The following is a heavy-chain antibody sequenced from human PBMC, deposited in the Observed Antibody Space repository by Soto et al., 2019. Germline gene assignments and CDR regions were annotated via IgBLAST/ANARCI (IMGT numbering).Heavy chain of an antibody. CDR2: ISHDGKHK. D-gene: IGHD3-10*01. J-gene: IGHJ4*02. CDR3: ASGDGRNGHDTRFDY. V-gene: IGHV3-30*03. Sequence: QMQLVESGGGVVQPGRSLRVSCATSGFAFSYYGIHCVRQAPGKGLEGVADISHDGKHKWYADSVKGRFTISRDNSENTLYLQMNGLRSEDTAVYFCASGDGRNGHDTRFDYWGQGTLVTVSS. CDR1: GFAFSYYG.